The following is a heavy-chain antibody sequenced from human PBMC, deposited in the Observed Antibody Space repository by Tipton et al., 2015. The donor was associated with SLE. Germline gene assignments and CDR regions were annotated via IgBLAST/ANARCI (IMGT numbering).Heavy chain of an antibody. CDR3: ARPNCTNGVCYTAGFDY. CDR1: GGSISSGGYY. J-gene: IGHJ4*02. Sequence: LRLSCTVSGGSISSGGYYWSWIRQPPGKGLEWIGEINHSGSTNYNPSLKSRVTISVDTSKNQFSLKLSSVTAADTAVYYCARPNCTNGVCYTAGFDYWGQGTLVTVSS. CDR2: INHSGST. V-gene: IGHV4-39*07. D-gene: IGHD2-8*01.